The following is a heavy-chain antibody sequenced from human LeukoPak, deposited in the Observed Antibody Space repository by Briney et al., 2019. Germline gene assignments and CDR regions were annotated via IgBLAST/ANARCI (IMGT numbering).Heavy chain of an antibody. V-gene: IGHV4-30-4*01. CDR2: IYYSGST. D-gene: IGHD1-14*01. CDR1: GGSISSGDYY. Sequence: SETLSLTRTVSGGSISSGDYYWSWIRQPPGKGLEWIGNIYYSGSTSYNPSLKSRVTMSLDTSKNQFSLKLSSVTAADTAVYYCARANNHKLYGMDVWGQGTTVTVSS. CDR3: ARANNHKLYGMDV. J-gene: IGHJ6*02.